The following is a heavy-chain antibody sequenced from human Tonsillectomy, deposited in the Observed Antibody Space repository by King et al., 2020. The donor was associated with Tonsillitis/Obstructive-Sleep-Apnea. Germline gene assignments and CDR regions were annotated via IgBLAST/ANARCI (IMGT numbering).Heavy chain of an antibody. CDR2: ISRSGTII. CDR1: GFTFSDYY. Sequence: VQLVESGGGLVKPGGSLRLSCAASGFTFSDYYMSWIRQAPGKGLEWVSYISRSGTIIYYADSVKGRFTISRDNAQNSLYLQMNSLRAEDTAVYYCARDWGRYYDSSGHPDAFDIWGQGTMVTVSS. D-gene: IGHD3-22*01. CDR3: ARDWGRYYDSSGHPDAFDI. V-gene: IGHV3-11*01. J-gene: IGHJ3*02.